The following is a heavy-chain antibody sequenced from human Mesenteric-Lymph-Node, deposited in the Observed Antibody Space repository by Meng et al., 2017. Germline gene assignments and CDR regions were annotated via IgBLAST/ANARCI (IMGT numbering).Heavy chain of an antibody. V-gene: IGHV7-4-1*02. CDR2: ITTSTGKG. J-gene: IGHJ4*02. CDR1: GYMFTAYA. CDR3: ARGASPPYFDS. Sequence: QVHLEQSGSELKNPGASVTASCQASGYMFTAYALHWVRQAPGQGLEWMGRITTSTGKGTYAQAFTGRFVFSLDTSVSTAYLQISSLKAEDTAVYFCARGASPPYFDSWGQGTLVTVSS.